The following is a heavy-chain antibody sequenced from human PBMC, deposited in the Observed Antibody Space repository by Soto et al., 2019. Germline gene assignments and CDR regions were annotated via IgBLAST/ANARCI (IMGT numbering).Heavy chain of an antibody. V-gene: IGHV4-59*08. J-gene: IGHJ4*02. D-gene: IGHD3-9*01. CDR2: IYYSGST. Sequence: SETLSLTCTFSGGSISSYYWSWIRQPPGKGLEWIGYIYYSGSTNYNPSLKSRVTISVDTSKNRFSLKLSSVTAAGTAVYYCARLYYILTGPFDYWGQGNLVTV. CDR1: GGSISSYY. CDR3: ARLYYILTGPFDY.